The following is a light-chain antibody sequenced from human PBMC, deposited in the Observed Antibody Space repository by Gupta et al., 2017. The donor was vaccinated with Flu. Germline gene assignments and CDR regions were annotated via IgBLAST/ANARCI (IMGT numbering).Light chain of an antibody. CDR2: EVS. CDR1: SSDIGGYDF. CDR3: FSSADSNTCG. J-gene: IGLJ1*01. Sequence: QSALTQPPSASGSRGQTVTISCTGSSSDIGGYDFVSWFQQHPGKAPQGSSYEVSKRPSRVPDRVSGSKSGNTAFLPVTGLQDEDAADYDCFSSADSNTCGFGTGTKVTVL. V-gene: IGLV2-8*01.